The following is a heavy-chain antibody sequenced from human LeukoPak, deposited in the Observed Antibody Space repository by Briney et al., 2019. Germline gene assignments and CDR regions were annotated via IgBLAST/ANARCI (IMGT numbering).Heavy chain of an antibody. Sequence: SETLSLTCAVYGGSFSGYYWSWIRQPPGKGLEWIGEINHSGSTNYNPSLKSRVTISVDTSKNQFSLKLSSVTAADTAVYYCARVGDTADFQHWGQGTLVTVS. D-gene: IGHD5-18*01. CDR2: INHSGST. V-gene: IGHV4-34*01. CDR3: ARVGDTADFQH. J-gene: IGHJ1*01. CDR1: GGSFSGYY.